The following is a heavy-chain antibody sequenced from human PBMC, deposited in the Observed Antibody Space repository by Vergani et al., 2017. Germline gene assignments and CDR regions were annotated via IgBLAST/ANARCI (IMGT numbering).Heavy chain of an antibody. CDR3: ARDYRDYYDSSGYYYIRYFY. J-gene: IGHJ4*02. CDR2: INPNSGGT. V-gene: IGHV1-2*02. Sequence: QVQLVQSGAEVKKPGASVKVSCKASRYTFTGYYMHWVRQAPGQGLEWMGWINPNSGGTNYAQKFQGRVTMTRDTSISTAYMELSRLRSDDTAVYYCARDYRDYYDSSGYYYIRYFYWGQGTLVTVSS. CDR1: RYTFTGYY. D-gene: IGHD3-22*01.